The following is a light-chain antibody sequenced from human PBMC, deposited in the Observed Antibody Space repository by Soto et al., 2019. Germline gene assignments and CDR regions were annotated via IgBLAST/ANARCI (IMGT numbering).Light chain of an antibody. CDR2: DVS. CDR3: SSYTSSSTLG. CDR1: SSDVGGYNY. J-gene: IGLJ2*01. Sequence: QSALTQPASVSGSPGQSITISCTGTSSDVGGYNYVSWYQQHPGKAPKLMIYDVSNRHSGVSNRFSGSKSGNTASLTISGLQAEEEADYYCSSYTSSSTLGFGGGTKLTVL. V-gene: IGLV2-14*01.